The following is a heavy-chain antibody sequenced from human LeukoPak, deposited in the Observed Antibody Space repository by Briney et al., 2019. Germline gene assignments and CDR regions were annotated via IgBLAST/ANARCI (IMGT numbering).Heavy chain of an antibody. J-gene: IGHJ4*02. CDR2: IYCSGST. V-gene: IGHV4-59*01. Sequence: PSETLSLTCTVSGGSISSYYWIWIRQPPGRGLECIGYIYCSGSTNYNPALKTRVTISVDKSKSQFSLKLSSVTAADTAVYYCAHLGRTPAALHYWGQGTLVTVSS. CDR1: GGSISSYY. D-gene: IGHD2-2*01. CDR3: AHLGRTPAALHY.